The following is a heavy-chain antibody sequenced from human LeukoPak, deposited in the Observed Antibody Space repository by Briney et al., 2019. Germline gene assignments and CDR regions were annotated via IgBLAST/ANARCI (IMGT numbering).Heavy chain of an antibody. D-gene: IGHD2-15*01. Sequence: SETLSLTCAVYGGSFSGCYWSWIRQPPGKGLEWIGEINHSGSTNYNPSLKSRVTISVDTSKNQFSLKLSSVTAADTAVYYCARGGGYCSGGSCPYYFDYWGQGTLVTVSS. J-gene: IGHJ4*02. CDR2: INHSGST. CDR3: ARGGGYCSGGSCPYYFDY. V-gene: IGHV4-34*01. CDR1: GGSFSGCY.